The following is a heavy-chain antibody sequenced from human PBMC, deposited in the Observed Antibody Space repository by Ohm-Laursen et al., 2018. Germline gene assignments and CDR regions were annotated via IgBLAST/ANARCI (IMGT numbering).Heavy chain of an antibody. J-gene: IGHJ5*02. CDR2: FDPEDGET. CDR3: ATVGYSSGRYWAFDP. Sequence: ASVKVSCNVSGYTLTELSMHWVRQAPGKGLEWMGGFDPEDGETIYAQKFQGRVTMTEDTSTDTAYMELSSLRSEDTAVYYCATVGYSSGRYWAFDPWGQGTLVTVSS. D-gene: IGHD6-19*01. CDR1: GYTLTELS. V-gene: IGHV1-24*01.